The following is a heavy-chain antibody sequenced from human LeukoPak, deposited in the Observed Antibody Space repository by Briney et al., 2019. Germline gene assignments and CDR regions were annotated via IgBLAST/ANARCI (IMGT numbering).Heavy chain of an antibody. CDR3: ARADGYNYGY. CDR2: ISSSGSTI. Sequence: GGSPRLSCAASGFTFSSYEMNWVRQAPGKGLEWVSYISSSGSTIYYADSVKGRFTISRDNAKNSLYLQMNSLRAEDTAVYYCARADGYNYGYWGQGTLVTVSS. V-gene: IGHV3-48*03. CDR1: GFTFSSYE. D-gene: IGHD5-24*01. J-gene: IGHJ4*02.